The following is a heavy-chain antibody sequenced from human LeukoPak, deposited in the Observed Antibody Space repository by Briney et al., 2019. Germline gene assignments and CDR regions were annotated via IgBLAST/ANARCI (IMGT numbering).Heavy chain of an antibody. CDR3: AKSPSDVYYDFWSGYASIGWFDP. CDR1: GFTFSSYA. CDR2: ISGSGGST. D-gene: IGHD3-3*01. J-gene: IGHJ5*02. Sequence: GGSLRLSCAASGFTFSSYAMSWVRQAPGKGLEWVSAISGSGGSTYYADSVKGRFTISRDNSKHTLYLQINSLRAEDTAVYYCAKSPSDVYYDFWSGYASIGWFDPWGQGTLVTVSS. V-gene: IGHV3-23*01.